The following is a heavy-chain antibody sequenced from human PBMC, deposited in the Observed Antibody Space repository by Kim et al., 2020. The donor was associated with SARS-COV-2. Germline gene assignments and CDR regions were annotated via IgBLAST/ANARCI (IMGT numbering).Heavy chain of an antibody. D-gene: IGHD6-13*01. CDR3: ARDRLKRIAAAGTKWEARFDP. Sequence: SSVKVSCKASGGTFSSYAISWVRQAPGQGLEWMGGIIPIFGTANYAQKFQGRVTITADESTSTAYMELSSLRSEDTAGYYCARDRLKRIAAAGTKWEARFDPWGQGTLVTVSS. J-gene: IGHJ5*02. CDR1: GGTFSSYA. CDR2: IIPIFGTA. V-gene: IGHV1-69*13.